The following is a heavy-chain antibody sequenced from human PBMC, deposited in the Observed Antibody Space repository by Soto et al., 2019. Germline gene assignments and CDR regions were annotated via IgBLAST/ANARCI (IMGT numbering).Heavy chain of an antibody. Sequence: QVQLQESGPGLVKPSGTLSLTCAVSGGSISSSNWWSWVRQPPGKGLEWIREIYHSGSTNYNPSLKSRVTISVDNSKNQFSLKLSSVTAADTAVYYCARVWTTVTNWFDPWGQGTLVTVSS. CDR3: ARVWTTVTNWFDP. J-gene: IGHJ5*02. D-gene: IGHD4-17*01. CDR2: IYHSGST. V-gene: IGHV4-4*02. CDR1: GGSISSSNW.